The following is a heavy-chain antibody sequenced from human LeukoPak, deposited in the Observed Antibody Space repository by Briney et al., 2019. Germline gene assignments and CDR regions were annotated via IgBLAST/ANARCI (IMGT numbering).Heavy chain of an antibody. J-gene: IGHJ4*02. CDR2: IYWDDDK. CDR3: AHSLYYYGSGSLYYFDY. CDR1: GFSLTTSGVG. V-gene: IGHV2-5*02. Sequence: SGPTLVNPAQTLTLTCTFSGFSLTTSGVGVGWIRQPPGKALEWLALIYWDDDKRYSPSLKSRLTITKDTSKNQVVLTMTNMDPVDRAAYCCAHSLYYYGSGSLYYFDYWGQGTLVTVSS. D-gene: IGHD3-10*01.